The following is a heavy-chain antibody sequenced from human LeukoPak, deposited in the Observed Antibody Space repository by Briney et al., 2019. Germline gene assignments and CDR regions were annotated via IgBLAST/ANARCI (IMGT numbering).Heavy chain of an antibody. CDR2: IKEDGSEK. J-gene: IGHJ4*02. Sequence: PGGSLRLSCAASGXTFSRYWMSWVRQAPGKGLEWVANIKEDGSEKHHVDSVKGRFTISRDNAKNSLYLQMNSLGAEDTAVYFCAREPPTTRFDYWGQGTLVTVSS. V-gene: IGHV3-7*04. CDR3: AREPPTTRFDY. D-gene: IGHD5-12*01. CDR1: GXTFSRYW.